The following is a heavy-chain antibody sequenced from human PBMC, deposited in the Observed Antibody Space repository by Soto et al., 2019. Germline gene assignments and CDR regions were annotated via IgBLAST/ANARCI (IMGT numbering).Heavy chain of an antibody. CDR2: ISVYNGNT. J-gene: IGHJ4*02. V-gene: IGHV1-18*01. Sequence: QVQLVQSGAEVKKPGASVKVSCKASGYIFTSYGINWVRQAPGQGLEWMGWISVYNGNTNYAQKLQGRVTMTTNTTTNTAYMELRSPRSDDKAVYYCSKGGGDFWSATDYWGQGTLVTVSS. CDR1: GYIFTSYG. D-gene: IGHD3-3*01. CDR3: SKGGGDFWSATDY.